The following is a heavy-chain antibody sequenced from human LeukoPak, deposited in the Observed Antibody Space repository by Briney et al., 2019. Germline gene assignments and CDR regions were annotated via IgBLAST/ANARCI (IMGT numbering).Heavy chain of an antibody. Sequence: GGSLRLSCAASGFTFSRYAMSWVRQAPGKGLEWVSAISGSGGSTYYADSVKGRFTISRDNSKTTLYLQMNSLRAEDTAVYYCARVHRVSADHFDYWGQGTLVTVSS. CDR1: GFTFSRYA. CDR2: ISGSGGST. CDR3: ARVHRVSADHFDY. J-gene: IGHJ4*02. V-gene: IGHV3-23*01.